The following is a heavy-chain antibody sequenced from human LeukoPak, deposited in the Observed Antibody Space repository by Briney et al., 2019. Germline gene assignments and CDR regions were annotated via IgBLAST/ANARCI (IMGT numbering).Heavy chain of an antibody. V-gene: IGHV5-51*01. CDR2: IYPGDSDT. CDR1: GYSFTSYW. Sequence: GESLKISCKGSGYSFTSYWIDWVRQMPGKGLEWMGIIYPGDSDTKYSPSFQGQVTISADKSISTAYLQWSSLKASDTAMYYCARRVAAAGSHWFDPWGQGTLVTVSS. J-gene: IGHJ5*02. CDR3: ARRVAAAGSHWFDP. D-gene: IGHD6-13*01.